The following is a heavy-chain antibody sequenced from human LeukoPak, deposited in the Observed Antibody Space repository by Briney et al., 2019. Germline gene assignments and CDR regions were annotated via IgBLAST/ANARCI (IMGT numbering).Heavy chain of an antibody. CDR2: IKQDGSEK. Sequence: PGGSLRLSCAASRFTFSNYWMSWVRQAPGKGLEWVANIKQDGSEKYYVDSVKGRFTISRDNAQNSLYLQMNSLRVEDTAVYYCAGDSYSGSDTAPDYWGQGTLVTVSS. CDR3: AGDSYSGSDTAPDY. CDR1: RFTFSNYW. D-gene: IGHD5-12*01. V-gene: IGHV3-7*03. J-gene: IGHJ4*02.